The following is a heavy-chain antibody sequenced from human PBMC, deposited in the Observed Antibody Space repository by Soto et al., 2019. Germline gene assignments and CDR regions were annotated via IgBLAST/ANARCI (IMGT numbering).Heavy chain of an antibody. J-gene: IGHJ6*02. CDR2: IYYSGST. CDR3: AREYYGSGSSYYYYGMDV. D-gene: IGHD3-10*01. CDR1: GGSISSYY. Sequence: SETLSLTCTVSGGSISSYYWSWIRQPPGKGLEWIGYIYYSGSTNYNPSLKSRVTISVDTSKNQFSLKLSSVTAADTAVYYCAREYYGSGSSYYYYGMDVWGQGTTVTVSS. V-gene: IGHV4-59*01.